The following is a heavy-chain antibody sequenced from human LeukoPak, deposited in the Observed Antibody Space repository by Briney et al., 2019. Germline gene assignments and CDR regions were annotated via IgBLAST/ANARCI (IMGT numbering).Heavy chain of an antibody. CDR3: AHSSYDSSGYYYFDY. V-gene: IGHV2-5*01. Sequence: ESGPTLVKPTQTLTLTCTFSGFSLSTSGLGVGWIRQPPGKALEWLAFTFWNDDKRYSPSLKSRFTITKDTSKNQVVLTMTNMDPVDTATYYCAHSSYDSSGYYYFDYWGQGTLVSVSS. CDR2: TFWNDDK. D-gene: IGHD3-22*01. CDR1: GFSLSTSGLG. J-gene: IGHJ4*02.